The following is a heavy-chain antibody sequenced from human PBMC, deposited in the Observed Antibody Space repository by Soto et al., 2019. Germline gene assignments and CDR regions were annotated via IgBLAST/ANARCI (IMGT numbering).Heavy chain of an antibody. CDR1: GGSISSYY. Sequence: QVQLQESGPGLVKPSETLSISCTVSGGSISSYYWSWIRQPPGKGLEWIGYIYYSGSTNYNPSLKSRVNISLDTSNNQFSMKLSSVTAADPAVDYCARVYIVATGTFSYWGQGTMLTVSS. D-gene: IGHD5-12*01. CDR3: ARVYIVATGTFSY. CDR2: IYYSGST. V-gene: IGHV4-59*01. J-gene: IGHJ4*02.